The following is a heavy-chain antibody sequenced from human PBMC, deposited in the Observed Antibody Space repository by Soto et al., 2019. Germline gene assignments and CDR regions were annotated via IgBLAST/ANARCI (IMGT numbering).Heavy chain of an antibody. D-gene: IGHD7-27*01. J-gene: IGHJ4*02. V-gene: IGHV3-33*01. Sequence: GGSLRLSCAASGFTFSSYGMHWVRQAPGKGLEWWAVIWYVGSNKYYADSVKGRFTISRDNSKNTRYLQMNSLRAEDTAVYYCVRDDLGLGLDYWGLGTLVTVSS. CDR2: IWYVGSNK. CDR3: VRDDLGLGLDY. CDR1: GFTFSSYG.